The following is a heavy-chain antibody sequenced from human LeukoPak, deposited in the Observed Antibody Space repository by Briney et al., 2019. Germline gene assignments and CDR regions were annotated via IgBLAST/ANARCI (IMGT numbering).Heavy chain of an antibody. V-gene: IGHV4-39*01. Sequence: PTETLSLTCTVSGASISSSSYYWGWIRQPPGKGLEWIGSIYFSGSTYYSPSLKSRVTISVDTLKNQFSLKVTSTTAADTAVYYCARHPNSGGNPFDYWGQGTLVSVSS. D-gene: IGHD4-23*01. CDR2: IYFSGST. CDR1: GASISSSSYY. J-gene: IGHJ4*02. CDR3: ARHPNSGGNPFDY.